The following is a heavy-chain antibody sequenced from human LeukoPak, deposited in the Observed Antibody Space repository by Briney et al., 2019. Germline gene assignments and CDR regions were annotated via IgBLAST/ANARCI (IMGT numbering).Heavy chain of an antibody. CDR2: IYYSGST. D-gene: IGHD3-22*01. V-gene: IGHV4-39*02. CDR1: GGSTSSSSYY. CDR3: ARDSGRDAMIVVVPDY. J-gene: IGHJ4*02. Sequence: SETLSLTCTVSGGSTSSSSYYWGWIRQPPGKGLEWIGSIYYSGSTYYNPSLKSRVTISVDTSKNQFPLKLSSVTAADTAVYYCARDSGRDAMIVVVPDYWGQGTLVTVSS.